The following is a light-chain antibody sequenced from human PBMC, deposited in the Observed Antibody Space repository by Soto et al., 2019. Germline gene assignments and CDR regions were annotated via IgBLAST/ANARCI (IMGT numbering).Light chain of an antibody. CDR2: AAS. CDR1: QGISSY. CDR3: QQLNSYPFVT. V-gene: IGKV1-9*01. Sequence: DIQLTQSPSFLSASVGDRVTITCRASQGISSYLAWYQQKPGKAPKLLIYAASTLQSGVPSRFSGSGSGTEFTLTISSLQPEDFATYYCQQLNSYPFVTFGQGTKLESK. J-gene: IGKJ2*01.